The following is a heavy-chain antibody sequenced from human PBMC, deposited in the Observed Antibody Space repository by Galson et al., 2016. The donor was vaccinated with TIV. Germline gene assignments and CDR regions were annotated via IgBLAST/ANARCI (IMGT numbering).Heavy chain of an antibody. V-gene: IGHV1-18*01. CDR3: ARDREVSSGFDPAS. D-gene: IGHD5-12*01. J-gene: IGHJ4*02. CDR2: ISAYNGDP. Sequence: SVKVSCKASGYTFNTHGLSWVRQAPGQGLEWMAWISAYNGDPFYAQRLQGRLTMTTDTSTNTAYMELNSLTFDDTSIYYCARDREVSSGFDPASRGQGTLVTVSS. CDR1: GYTFNTHG.